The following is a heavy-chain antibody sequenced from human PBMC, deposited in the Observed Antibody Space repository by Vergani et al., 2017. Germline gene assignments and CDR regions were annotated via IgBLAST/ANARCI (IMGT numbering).Heavy chain of an antibody. CDR2: ISYDGSNK. CDR3: ARDGTVVPAAIVLFSLPYYYYYMDV. Sequence: QVQLVESGGGVVQPGRSLRLSCAASGFTFSSYAMHWVRQAPGKGLEWVAVISYDGSNKYYADPVKGRFTISRDNSKNTLYLQMNSLRAEDTAVYYCARDGTVVPAAIVLFSLPYYYYYMDVWGKGTTVTVSS. V-gene: IGHV3-30-3*01. D-gene: IGHD2-2*01. J-gene: IGHJ6*03. CDR1: GFTFSSYA.